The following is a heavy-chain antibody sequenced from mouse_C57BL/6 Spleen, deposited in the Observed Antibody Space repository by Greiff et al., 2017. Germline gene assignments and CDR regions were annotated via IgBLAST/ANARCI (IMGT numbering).Heavy chain of an antibody. D-gene: IGHD1-1*01. Sequence: EVQLQESGPGMVKPSQSLSLTCTVTGYSITSGYDWHWIRHFPGNKLEWMGYIRYSGSTNYNPSLKSRNSITHDTSKNHVFLKLNSVTTEDTATYYCASGYGSGYWFAYWGQGTLVTVSA. J-gene: IGHJ3*01. CDR3: ASGYGSGYWFAY. CDR2: IRYSGST. CDR1: GYSITSGYD. V-gene: IGHV3-1*01.